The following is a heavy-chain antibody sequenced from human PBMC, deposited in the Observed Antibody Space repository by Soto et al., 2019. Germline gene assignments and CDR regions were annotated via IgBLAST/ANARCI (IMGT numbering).Heavy chain of an antibody. CDR1: GFTFSTYS. CDR2: ISSSSTYI. CDR3: ARGDYFDTSGPFSDAFDI. J-gene: IGHJ3*02. D-gene: IGHD3-22*01. V-gene: IGHV3-21*04. Sequence: GGSLRLSCAASGFTFSTYSMNWVRQAPGKGLEWVSSISSSSTYIYYADSVKGRFTISRDNAKNSLYLHMNSLRAEDTAVYYCARGDYFDTSGPFSDAFDIWGQGTMVTVSS.